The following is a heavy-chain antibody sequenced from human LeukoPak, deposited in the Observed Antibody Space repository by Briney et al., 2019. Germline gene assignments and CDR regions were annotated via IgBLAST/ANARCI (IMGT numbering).Heavy chain of an antibody. Sequence: GGSLRLSCAASGFTFSSYSMNWVRQAPGKGLEWVSSISSSSTYIYYADSVKGRFTISRDNAKSSLYLQMNSLRAEDTAVYYCATTISGSSCDYWGQGTLVTVSS. D-gene: IGHD1-26*01. CDR1: GFTFSSYS. CDR2: ISSSSTYI. CDR3: ATTISGSSCDY. V-gene: IGHV3-21*01. J-gene: IGHJ4*02.